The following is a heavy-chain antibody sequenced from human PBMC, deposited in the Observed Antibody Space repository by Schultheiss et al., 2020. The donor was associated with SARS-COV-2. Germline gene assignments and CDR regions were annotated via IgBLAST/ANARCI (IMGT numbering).Heavy chain of an antibody. CDR1: GFTFSSYS. V-gene: IGHV3-48*04. D-gene: IGHD1-1*01. CDR3: ARVDERYYYYYMDV. CDR2: ISSSGSTI. Sequence: GESLKISCAASGFTFSSYSMNWVRQAPGKGLEWVSYISSSGSTIYYADSVKGRFTISRDNAKNSLYLQMNSLRAEDTAVYYCARVDERYYYYYMDVWGKGTTVTVSS. J-gene: IGHJ6*03.